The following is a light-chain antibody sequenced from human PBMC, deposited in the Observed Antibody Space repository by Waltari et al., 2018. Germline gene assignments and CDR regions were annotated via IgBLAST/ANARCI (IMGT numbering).Light chain of an antibody. V-gene: IGKV3-15*01. CDR3: QQYHTSPFT. CDR1: QSVRSN. Sequence: EIVMTQSPATLSVFPGERATLSCRASQSVRSNLAWYQQRPGQAPRLLIYGASTRATGIPARFSGSGSGTEFTLTISSLQAEDVAIYYCQQYHTSPFTFGPGTKVDI. J-gene: IGKJ3*01. CDR2: GAS.